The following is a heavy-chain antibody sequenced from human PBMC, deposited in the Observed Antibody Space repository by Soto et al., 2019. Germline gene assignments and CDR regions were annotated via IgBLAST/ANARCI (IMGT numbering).Heavy chain of an antibody. V-gene: IGHV3-72*01. J-gene: IGHJ3*02. CDR2: SGNRANSDTT. CDR3: TRGYSGIDIYAFDI. D-gene: IGHD1-26*01. CDR1: GSTFSDHY. Sequence: PGGSLRLSCAASGSTFSDHYMDWVRQAPWKGLEWVGRSGNRANSDTTEYGSSVKGRFTISRDDSKNSMYLQMNSLKTEDTAVYYCTRGYSGIDIYAFDIWGQGTLVTVSS.